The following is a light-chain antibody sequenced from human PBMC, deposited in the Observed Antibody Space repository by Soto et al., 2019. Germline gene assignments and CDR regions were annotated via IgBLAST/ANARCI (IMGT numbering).Light chain of an antibody. CDR1: QGIRSY. Sequence: DIQLTQSPSFLSASVGDRVTITCRASQGIRSYLAWYQQKPGKAPKLLIYAASTLQSGVPSRFSGSGYGTEFTLTISSLQLEDFATYYCQQLNSYPYTFGQGTKLEIK. CDR3: QQLNSYPYT. CDR2: AAS. V-gene: IGKV1-9*01. J-gene: IGKJ2*01.